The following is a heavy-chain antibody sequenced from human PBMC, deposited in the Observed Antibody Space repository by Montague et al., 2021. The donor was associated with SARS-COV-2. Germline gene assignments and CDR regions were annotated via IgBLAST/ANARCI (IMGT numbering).Heavy chain of an antibody. D-gene: IGHD6-25*01. V-gene: IGHV4-34*01. CDR2: INHRGNT. Sequence: SETLSLTCAVSGVAFIGYYWGGVRRAPGKGLEWIWDINHRGNTNVSPNLKSRVTISVDTSKNQFSLKLTSVTAADSAVYYCARGQSGSYSGGWVPVALFDFYHYMDIGGRGTTVAVSS. J-gene: IGHJ6*03. CDR3: ARGQSGSYSGGWVPVALFDFYHYMDI. CDR1: GVAFIGYY.